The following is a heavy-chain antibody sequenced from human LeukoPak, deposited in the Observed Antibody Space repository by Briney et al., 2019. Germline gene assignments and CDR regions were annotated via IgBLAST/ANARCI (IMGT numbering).Heavy chain of an antibody. CDR1: GGSISLSYYY. D-gene: IGHD6-13*01. J-gene: IGHJ1*01. CDR2: VYYSGTT. Sequence: SETLSLTCSVSGGSISLSYYYWGWIRQPPGKALEWIGSVYYSGTTSYNPSLKSRVTISVDMSKNHFSLRLSSVTAADTAMYYCARGVAAAGTNEEYFQHWGQGTLVTVSS. V-gene: IGHV4-39*07. CDR3: ARGVAAAGTNEEYFQH.